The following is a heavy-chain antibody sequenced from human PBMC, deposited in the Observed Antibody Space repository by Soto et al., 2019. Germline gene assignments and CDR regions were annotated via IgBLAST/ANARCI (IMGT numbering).Heavy chain of an antibody. D-gene: IGHD6-19*01. CDR1: GGSVSSGSYY. V-gene: IGHV4-61*01. CDR3: ARERYSSGWYVGLIDY. J-gene: IGHJ4*02. Sequence: QVQLQESGPGLVKPSETLSLTCTVSGGSVSSGSYYWSWIRQPPGKGLEWIGYIYYSGSTNYNPSLKSRVTISLDTSKNQFSLKLSSVTAADTAVYYCARERYSSGWYVGLIDYWGQGTLVTVSS. CDR2: IYYSGST.